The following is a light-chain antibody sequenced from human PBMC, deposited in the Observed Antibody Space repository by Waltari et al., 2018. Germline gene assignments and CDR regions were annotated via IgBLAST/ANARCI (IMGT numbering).Light chain of an antibody. CDR3: QKCDSAPWT. CDR2: AAS. Sequence: IQMTQSPSSLSASLVDKVTITCRASQSIGSNLAWYQQKPGKVPKLLIYAASTLHSEVPSRFSGSGSGTDFTLTISSLQPEDVATYYCQKCDSAPWTFGQGTKVEIK. J-gene: IGKJ1*01. V-gene: IGKV1-27*01. CDR1: QSIGSN.